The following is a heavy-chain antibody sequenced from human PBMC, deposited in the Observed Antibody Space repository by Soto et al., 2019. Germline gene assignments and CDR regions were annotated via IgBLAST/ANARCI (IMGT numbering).Heavy chain of an antibody. Sequence: ASVKVSCKASGGTFSSYAISWVRQAPGQGLEWMGGIIPIFGTANYAQKFQGRVTITADESTSTAYMELSSLRSEDTAVYYCARWDRITMVRGVITTMSRQGYYYYGMDVWGQGTTVPVSS. CDR3: ARWDRITMVRGVITTMSRQGYYYYGMDV. CDR2: IIPIFGTA. J-gene: IGHJ6*02. CDR1: GGTFSSYA. D-gene: IGHD3-10*01. V-gene: IGHV1-69*13.